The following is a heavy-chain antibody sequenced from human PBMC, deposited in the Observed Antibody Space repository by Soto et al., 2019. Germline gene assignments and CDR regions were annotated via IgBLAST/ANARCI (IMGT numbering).Heavy chain of an antibody. CDR2: ISSSSSYI. V-gene: IGHV3-21*01. CDR3: ARCTSGGSCYARFDP. CDR1: GFTFSSYS. Sequence: EVQLVESGGGLVKPGGSLRLSCAASGFTFSSYSMNWVRQAPGKGLEWVSSISSSSSYIYYADSVKGRFTISRDNAKNSLFLQMNSLRAEDTAVYYCARCTSGGSCYARFDPWGQGTLVTVSS. D-gene: IGHD2-15*01. J-gene: IGHJ5*02.